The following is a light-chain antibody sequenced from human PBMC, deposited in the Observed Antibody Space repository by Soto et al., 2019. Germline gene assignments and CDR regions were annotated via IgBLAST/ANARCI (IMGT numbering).Light chain of an antibody. V-gene: IGKV4-1*01. CDR1: QSVLYSSNNKNY. CDR3: QQYYSTPPT. Sequence: DIVMTQSPDSLAVTLGVRATINCKSSQSVLYSSNNKNYLAWYQQKPGQPPKLLIYWASTRESGVPDRFSGSGSGTDFTLTSGSLQSEDVAVYYCQQYYSTPPTFGEGTKVEI. CDR2: WAS. J-gene: IGKJ4*01.